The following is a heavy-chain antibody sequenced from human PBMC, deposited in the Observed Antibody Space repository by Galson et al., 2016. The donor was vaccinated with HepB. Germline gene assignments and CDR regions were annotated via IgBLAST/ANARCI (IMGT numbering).Heavy chain of an antibody. V-gene: IGHV3-74*01. J-gene: IGHJ6*02. CDR3: ARMESGGYDFWSGHYSWSGGMDV. Sequence: SLRLSCAVSGFSFSTYAMSWVRQAPGKGLVCVSRINKDGSSTSYADSVKGRFTISRDNAKNTLYLQMNSLRAEDTAVYYCARMESGGYDFWSGHYSWSGGMDVWGQGTTVTVSS. CDR1: GFSFSTYA. CDR2: INKDGSST. D-gene: IGHD3-3*01.